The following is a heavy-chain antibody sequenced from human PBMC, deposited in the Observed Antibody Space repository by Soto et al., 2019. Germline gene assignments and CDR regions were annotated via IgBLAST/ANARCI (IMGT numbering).Heavy chain of an antibody. CDR3: ARDDETDSGWYFNDY. V-gene: IGHV3-33*01. CDR1: GFTFSSYG. Sequence: PGGSLRLSCAVSGFTFSSYGMHWVRQAPGKGLEWVAVIWYDGSNKYYADSVKGRFTISRDNSKNTLYLQMNSLRAEDTAVYYCARDDETDSGWYFNDYWGQGTLVTVSS. CDR2: IWYDGSNK. J-gene: IGHJ4*02. D-gene: IGHD6-19*01.